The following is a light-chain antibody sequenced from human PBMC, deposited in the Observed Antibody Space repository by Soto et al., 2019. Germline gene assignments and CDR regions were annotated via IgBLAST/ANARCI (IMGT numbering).Light chain of an antibody. V-gene: IGKV1-9*01. CDR3: QQINDRRFS. J-gene: IGKJ2*01. CDR1: QGNNSF. CDR2: AAS. Sequence: IQLTQSPSSLSASVGDRVTISCRASQGNNSFVAWYQQKSGKAPKLLIYAASTLQSGVPSRFSGSGSGTDFTLTISSLQPEDFANYYCQQINDRRFSFGQGTKL.